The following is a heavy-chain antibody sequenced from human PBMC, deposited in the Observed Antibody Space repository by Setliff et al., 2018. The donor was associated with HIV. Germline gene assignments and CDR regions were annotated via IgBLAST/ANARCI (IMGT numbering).Heavy chain of an antibody. J-gene: IGHJ4*02. CDR1: GGSISSGSYY. CDR3: GRLETGPATSAYGPFNS. Sequence: SETLSLTCTVSGGSISSGSYYCSWIRQPAGKGLEWIGSSYYSSRTYYNPSLKNRVTISADTSKNHLSLKLTSLTAADTAVYYCGRLETGPATSAYGPFNSLGQGKMVTVSS. CDR2: SYYSSRT. V-gene: IGHV4-39*02. D-gene: IGHD4-17*01.